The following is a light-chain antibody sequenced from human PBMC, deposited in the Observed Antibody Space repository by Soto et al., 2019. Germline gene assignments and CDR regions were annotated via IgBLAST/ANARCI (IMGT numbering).Light chain of an antibody. J-gene: IGLJ2*01. Sequence: QSVLTQPPSVSGAPGQRVTISCTGSSSNIGAGFDVHWYHQIAGTAPKLLIYGNSNRPSGVPDRFSGSKSGTSGTLDITGLQTGDEADYYCATWDGSLPGEVFGGGTKLTVL. CDR3: ATWDGSLPGEV. CDR1: SSNIGAGFD. V-gene: IGLV1-40*01. CDR2: GNS.